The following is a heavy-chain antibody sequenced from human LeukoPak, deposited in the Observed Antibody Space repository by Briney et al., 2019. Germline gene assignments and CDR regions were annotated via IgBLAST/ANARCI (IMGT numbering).Heavy chain of an antibody. D-gene: IGHD4-17*01. Sequence: GRSLRLPCAASGFTFSSYGMHWVRQAPGKGLEWVAVIWYDGSNKYYADSVKGRFTISRDNSKNTLYLQMNSLRAEDTAVYYCARGNGDSLLYGMDVWGKGTTVTVSS. J-gene: IGHJ6*04. CDR3: ARGNGDSLLYGMDV. CDR1: GFTFSSYG. V-gene: IGHV3-33*01. CDR2: IWYDGSNK.